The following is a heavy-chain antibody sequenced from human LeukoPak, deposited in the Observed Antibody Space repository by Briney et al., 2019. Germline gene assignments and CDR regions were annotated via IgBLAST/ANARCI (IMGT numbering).Heavy chain of an antibody. D-gene: IGHD6-13*01. V-gene: IGHV3-53*01. CDR2: IYSGGST. J-gene: IGHJ4*02. CDR3: ARAGAAAGTFLFDY. Sequence: GGSLRLSCAASGFPFSSYSMTWVRQAPGKGLEWVSVIYSGGSTYYADSVKGRFTISRDNSKNTLYLQMNSLRAEDTAVYYCARAGAAAGTFLFDYWGQGTLVTVSS. CDR1: GFPFSSYS.